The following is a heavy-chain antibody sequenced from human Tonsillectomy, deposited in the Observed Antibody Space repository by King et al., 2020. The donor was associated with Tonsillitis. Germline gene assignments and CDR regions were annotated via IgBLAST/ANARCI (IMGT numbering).Heavy chain of an antibody. CDR1: GFTFSDYG. CDR2: ISYVGSNP. CDR3: ATIHNSSNY. D-gene: IGHD6-6*01. V-gene: IGHV3-30*03. Sequence: VQLVESGGGVVQPGGSLRLSCAASGFTFSDYGIHWVRQAPGKGLEWVAGISYVGSNPYYADSVEGRFTISRDNSKNTLSLQMNSLRTEDTAVYYCATIHNSSNYWGQGTLVTVSS. J-gene: IGHJ4*02.